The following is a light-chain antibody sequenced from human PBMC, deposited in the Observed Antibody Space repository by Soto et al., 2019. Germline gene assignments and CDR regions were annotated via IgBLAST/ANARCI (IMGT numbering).Light chain of an antibody. Sequence: EIVLTQSPGTLSLSPGESATLSCRDSQSVGRNYLAWFQHKPDQAPRLLIYDASNRATGVPDRFSGSGSGTDFTLSVTRLEPEDFAVYYCHQYAVSPLTFGGGTTVEIK. CDR3: HQYAVSPLT. CDR2: DAS. J-gene: IGKJ4*01. CDR1: QSVGRNY. V-gene: IGKV3-20*01.